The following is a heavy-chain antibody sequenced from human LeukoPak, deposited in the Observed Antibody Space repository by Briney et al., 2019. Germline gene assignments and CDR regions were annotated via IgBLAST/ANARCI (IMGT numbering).Heavy chain of an antibody. V-gene: IGHV4-39*01. CDR3: SRHEHKALAGDT. Sequence: SETLSLTCSVSGVSISSSSYYWGWIRQPPGKGLEWIGGIYYSGNTFYNPSLKSRFTISVDTSINHFSLTLTSLTAADTAVYFCSRHEHKALAGDTWGQGTLVTVSS. CDR2: IYYSGNT. D-gene: IGHD6-19*01. CDR1: GVSISSSSYY. J-gene: IGHJ5*02.